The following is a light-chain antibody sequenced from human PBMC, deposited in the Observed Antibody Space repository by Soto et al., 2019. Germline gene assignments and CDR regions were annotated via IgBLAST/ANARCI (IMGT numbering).Light chain of an antibody. CDR2: GAS. Sequence: EIVMTQSPATLSVSPRERATLSCRASQSVSSNLAWYQQKPGQAPRLLIYGASSRATGIPDRFSGSGSGTDFILTISRLEPEDFAVYYCQQYGSSPPTWTFGQGTKVDI. CDR1: QSVSSN. CDR3: QQYGSSPPTWT. V-gene: IGKV3-20*01. J-gene: IGKJ1*01.